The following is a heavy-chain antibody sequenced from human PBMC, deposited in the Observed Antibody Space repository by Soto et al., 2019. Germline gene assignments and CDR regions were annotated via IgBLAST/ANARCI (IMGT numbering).Heavy chain of an antibody. CDR2: IYYSGST. V-gene: IGHV4-59*01. J-gene: IGHJ6*03. CDR1: GGSISSYY. Sequence: PSETLSLTCTVSGGSISSYYWSWIRQPPGKGLEWIGYIYYSGSTNYNPSLKSRVTISVDTSKNQFSLKLSSVTAADTAVYYCARHTYYDFWSGYQPYYYYMDVWGKGTTVTVSS. CDR3: ARHTYYDFWSGYQPYYYYMDV. D-gene: IGHD3-3*01.